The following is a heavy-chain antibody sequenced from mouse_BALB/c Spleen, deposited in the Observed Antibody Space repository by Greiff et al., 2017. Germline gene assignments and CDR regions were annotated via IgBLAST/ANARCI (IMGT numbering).Heavy chain of an antibody. J-gene: IGHJ4*01. CDR1: GFTFTDYY. CDR2: IRNKANGYTT. CDR3: ARELRPRGYYAMDY. D-gene: IGHD1-2*01. Sequence: EVKVVESGGGLVQPGGSLRLSCATSGFTFTDYYMSWVRQPPGKALEWLGFIRNKANGYTTEYSVSVKGRFTISRDNSQSILYLQMNTLRAEDSATYYCARELRPRGYYAMDYWGQGTSVTVSS. V-gene: IGHV7-3*02.